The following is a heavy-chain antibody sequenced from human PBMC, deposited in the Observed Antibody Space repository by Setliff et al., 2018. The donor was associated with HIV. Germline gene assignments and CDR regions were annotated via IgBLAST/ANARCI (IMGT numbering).Heavy chain of an antibody. CDR1: GFTVSNDY. Sequence: PGGSLRLSCAASGFTVSNDYMSWVRQAPGRGLQWVSAMSGSGANAYYADSVKGRFTVSRDNSKNTLYLHMNSLRAEDTAVYHCAKVEKYNSARYAPMSDPFDIWGQGTMVTVSS. D-gene: IGHD6-19*01. V-gene: IGHV3-23*01. CDR2: MSGSGANA. CDR3: AKVEKYNSARYAPMSDPFDI. J-gene: IGHJ3*02.